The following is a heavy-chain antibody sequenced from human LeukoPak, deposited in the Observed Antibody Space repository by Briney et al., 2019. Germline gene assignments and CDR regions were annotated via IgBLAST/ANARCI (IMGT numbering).Heavy chain of an antibody. CDR2: INDSRST. CDR3: ARVGGEPDSSGGSCYVERYFDY. Sequence: PSETLSLTCAVYGGSFSAYYWSWIRQPPGKGLGWIGEINDSRSTNYNPSLKSRVTISVNTSKNQFSLKLTSVTAADTAVYYCARVGGEPDSSGGSCYVERYFDYWGQGTLVTVSS. V-gene: IGHV4-34*01. CDR1: GGSFSAYY. J-gene: IGHJ4*02. D-gene: IGHD2-15*01.